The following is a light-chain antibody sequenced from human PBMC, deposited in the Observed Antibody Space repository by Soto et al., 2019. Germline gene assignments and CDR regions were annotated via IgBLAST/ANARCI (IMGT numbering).Light chain of an antibody. CDR2: GAS. Sequence: ELVLAQSPGSVALSGGGRANLSRSASQTVSSSYLAWYQQKPGQAPRLLTYGASSRATGIPDRFSGSGSGTDLTLTTTRLDTEHSAASYCQQYRSSPLSTSGQGTKVDIK. J-gene: IGKJ1*01. CDR3: QQYRSSPLST. V-gene: IGKV3-20*01. CDR1: QTVSSSY.